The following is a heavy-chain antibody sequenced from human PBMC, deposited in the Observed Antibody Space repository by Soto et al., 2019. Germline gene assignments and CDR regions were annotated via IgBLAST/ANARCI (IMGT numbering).Heavy chain of an antibody. CDR2: LNPSSTTT. CDR3: GRGGGVGQWLPLDY. D-gene: IGHD6-19*01. CDR1: GYTFTAYY. Sequence: QVQLVQSGAEVKEPGASVKVSCKASGYTFTAYYIHWVRQAPGQGLEWLGILNPSSTTTRFAQRFQGRVTLTRDTSSSPVYMEMSSLTSDDTAFYYCGRGGGVGQWLPLDYWGQGTLVTVSS. J-gene: IGHJ4*02. V-gene: IGHV1-46*01.